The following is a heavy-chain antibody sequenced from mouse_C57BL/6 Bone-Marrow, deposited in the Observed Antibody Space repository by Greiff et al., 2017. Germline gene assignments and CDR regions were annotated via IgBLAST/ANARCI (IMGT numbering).Heavy chain of an antibody. CDR2: IDPSDSYT. V-gene: IGHV1-69*01. Sequence: VKLQQPGAELVMPGASVKLSCKASGYTFTSYWMHWVKQRPGQGLEWIGEIDPSDSYTNYNQKFKGKSTLTVDKSSSTAYMQLSSLTSEDSAVYYCARGGGYAMDYWGQGTSVTVSS. CDR1: GYTFTSYW. CDR3: ARGGGYAMDY. J-gene: IGHJ4*01.